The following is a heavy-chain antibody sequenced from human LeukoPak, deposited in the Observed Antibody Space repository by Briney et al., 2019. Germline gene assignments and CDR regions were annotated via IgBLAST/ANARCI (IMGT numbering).Heavy chain of an antibody. D-gene: IGHD4-17*01. CDR3: ARAGDGDYAFDY. Sequence: ASVKVSCKASGYTFTRYDINWVRQATGQGLEWMGWMKPKSGNTGYAQKFQGRVTITRNTSISTAYMELSSLRSEDTAVYYCARAGDGDYAFDYWGQGTLVTVSS. J-gene: IGHJ4*02. CDR2: MKPKSGNT. V-gene: IGHV1-8*03. CDR1: GYTFTRYD.